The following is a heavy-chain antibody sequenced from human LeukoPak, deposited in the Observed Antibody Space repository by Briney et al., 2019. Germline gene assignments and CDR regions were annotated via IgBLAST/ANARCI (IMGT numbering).Heavy chain of an antibody. CDR1: GFXFSDYY. CDR2: ISSSSSYT. CDR3: ARSYDSSGYYIYYYYYYGMDV. V-gene: IGHV3-11*03. D-gene: IGHD3-22*01. Sequence: GGSLRLSCAASGFXFSDYYISWIRQAPGKGLEWVSYISSSSSYTNYADSVKGRFTISRDNAKNSLYLQMNSLRAEDTAVYYCARSYDSSGYYIYYYYYYGMDVWGQGTSVTVSS. J-gene: IGHJ6*02.